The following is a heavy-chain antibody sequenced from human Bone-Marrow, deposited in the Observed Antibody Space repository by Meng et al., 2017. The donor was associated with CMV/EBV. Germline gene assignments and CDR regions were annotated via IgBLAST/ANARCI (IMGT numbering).Heavy chain of an antibody. CDR3: ASEQLLFRSLDY. J-gene: IGHJ4*02. CDR1: GYTFTSYD. Sequence: ASVKVSCKASGYTFTSYDINWVRQATGQGLEWMGWMNPNSGNTGYAQKFQGRVTITADKSTSTAYMELSSLRSEDTAVYYCASEQLLFRSLDYWGQGTLVTVSS. V-gene: IGHV1-8*01. CDR2: MNPNSGNT. D-gene: IGHD2-2*01.